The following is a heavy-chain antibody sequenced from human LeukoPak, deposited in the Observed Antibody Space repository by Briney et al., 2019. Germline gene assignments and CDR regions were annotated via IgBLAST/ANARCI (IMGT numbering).Heavy chain of an antibody. CDR1: GYTFTSYD. CDR3: ARVQAVKFPRKYYFDY. CDR2: MNPNSGNT. V-gene: IGHV1-8*01. Sequence: ASVKVSCKASGYTFTSYDINWVRQATGQGLEWMGWMNPNSGNTGYAQKFHGRVTMTRSTSLSTAYMELSSLRSEDTDVYYYARVQAVKFPRKYYFDYWGQGTLVTVSS. J-gene: IGHJ4*02. D-gene: IGHD6-19*01.